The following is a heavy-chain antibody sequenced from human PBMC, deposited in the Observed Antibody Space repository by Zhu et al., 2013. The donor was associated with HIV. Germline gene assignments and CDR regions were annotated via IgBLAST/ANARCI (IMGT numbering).Heavy chain of an antibody. V-gene: IGHV1-2*02. D-gene: IGHD3-3*01. CDR1: GYTFTDYY. CDR3: ARDLRLTAFNYPDGRNFYMSFDI. J-gene: IGHJ3*02. CDR2: INPNSGGT. Sequence: QVQLVQAGAEVKKPGASVKVSCKTSGYTFTDYYIHWVRQAPGQGLEWMGWINPNSGGTKYAQKFQGRVTMTRDTSINTAYMELSRLRSDDTAVYFCARDLRLTAFNYPDGRNFYMSFDIWAKGNGHRLF.